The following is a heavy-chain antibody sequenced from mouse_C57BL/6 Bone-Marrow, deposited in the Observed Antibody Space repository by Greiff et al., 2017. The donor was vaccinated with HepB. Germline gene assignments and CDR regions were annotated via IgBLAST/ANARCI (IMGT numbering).Heavy chain of an antibody. CDR1: GYTFTSYW. Sequence: QVQLQQPGTELVKPGASVKLSCKASGYTFTSYWMHWVKQRPGQGLEWIGNINPSNGGTNYNEKFKSKATLTVDKSSSTAYMQLSSLTSEDSAVYYCARRGGLRSQPTAPYAMDYWGQGTSVTVPS. CDR3: ARRGGLRSQPTAPYAMDY. J-gene: IGHJ4*01. V-gene: IGHV1-53*01. CDR2: INPSNGGT. D-gene: IGHD1-1*01.